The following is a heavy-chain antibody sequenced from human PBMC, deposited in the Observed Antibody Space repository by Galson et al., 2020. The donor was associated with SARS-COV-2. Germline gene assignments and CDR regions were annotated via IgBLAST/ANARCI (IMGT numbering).Heavy chain of an antibody. D-gene: IGHD1-26*01. Sequence: GGSLRLYCEASGFTFSSYAMSWARQAPGKGLEWVTAISGSGGSTYYADSVKGRFTISRDNSKNTLYLQMNSLRAEDKAVYYCAKEVEWEPGMVDYWGQGTLVTVSS. J-gene: IGHJ4*02. CDR2: ISGSGGST. CDR1: GFTFSSYA. V-gene: IGHV3-23*01. CDR3: AKEVEWEPGMVDY.